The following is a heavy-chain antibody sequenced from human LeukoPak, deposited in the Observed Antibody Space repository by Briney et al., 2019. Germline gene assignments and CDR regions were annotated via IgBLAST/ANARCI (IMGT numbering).Heavy chain of an antibody. Sequence: SVKVSCKASGGTFSSYAISWVRQAPGQGLEWMGGIIPIFGTANYAQKFQGRVTITTDESTSTAYMELSSLRSEDTAVYYCARPLEGQLLILGAFDIWGQGTMVTVSS. CDR1: GGTFSSYA. CDR3: ARPLEGQLLILGAFDI. J-gene: IGHJ3*02. CDR2: IIPIFGTA. D-gene: IGHD2-2*01. V-gene: IGHV1-69*05.